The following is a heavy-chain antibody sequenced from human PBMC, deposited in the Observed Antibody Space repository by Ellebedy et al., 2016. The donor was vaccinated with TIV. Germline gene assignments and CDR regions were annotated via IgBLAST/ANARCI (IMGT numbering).Heavy chain of an antibody. D-gene: IGHD2/OR15-2a*01. Sequence: SETLSLXXAVYGGSFNGYYWSWIRQPPGKGLEWIGYIYYSGSTNYNSSLKSRVTMTMDTSKSHFSLKLSSVTAADTAVYYCARKLLSMSHVFDIWGQGTMVTVSS. V-gene: IGHV4-59*01. CDR2: IYYSGST. CDR1: GGSFNGYY. J-gene: IGHJ3*02. CDR3: ARKLLSMSHVFDI.